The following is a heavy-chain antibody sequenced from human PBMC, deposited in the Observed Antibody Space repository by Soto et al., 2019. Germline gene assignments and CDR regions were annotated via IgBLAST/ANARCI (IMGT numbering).Heavy chain of an antibody. J-gene: IGHJ4*02. D-gene: IGHD6-19*01. V-gene: IGHV4-59*01. Sequence: SETLSLTCPVSGGSLSSYYWSWIRQPPGKGLEWIGYIYYTGSTNYNPSLKSRVTISVDTSKNQFSLKLSSVTAADTAVYYCARDRGISVTGYFDYWGQGTLVTVSS. CDR3: ARDRGISVTGYFDY. CDR1: GGSLSSYY. CDR2: IYYTGST.